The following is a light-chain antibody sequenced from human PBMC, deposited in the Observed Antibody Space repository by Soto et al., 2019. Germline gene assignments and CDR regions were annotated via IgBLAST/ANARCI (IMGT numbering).Light chain of an antibody. V-gene: IGLV2-8*01. CDR1: SSDVGGYNY. J-gene: IGLJ2*01. CDR2: EVS. Sequence: QSALTQPPSASGSPGQSVTISCTGTSSDVGGYNYVSWYQQHPGKAPKLMIYEVSQWPSGVPDRFSGSKSGNTASLTVSGLQAEDEGDYYCSSYGGSNNFVILGGGTKLTVL. CDR3: SSYGGSNNFVI.